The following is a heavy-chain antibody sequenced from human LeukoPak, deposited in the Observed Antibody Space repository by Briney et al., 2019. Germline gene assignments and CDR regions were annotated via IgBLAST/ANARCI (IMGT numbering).Heavy chain of an antibody. V-gene: IGHV3-7*01. J-gene: IGHJ6*03. CDR1: GFTFSSYW. Sequence: GGSLRLSCAASGFTFSSYWMSWVRQAPGKGLEWVANIKKDGSEKYYVDSVKGRFTISRDNAKNSLYLQMNSLRAEDTAVYYCARVGWGSYYYYYMDVWGEGTTVTVSS. D-gene: IGHD6-19*01. CDR3: ARVGWGSYYYYYMDV. CDR2: IKKDGSEK.